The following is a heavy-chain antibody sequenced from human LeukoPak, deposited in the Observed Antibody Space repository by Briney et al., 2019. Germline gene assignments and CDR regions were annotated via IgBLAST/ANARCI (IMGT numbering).Heavy chain of an antibody. V-gene: IGHV3-23*01. CDR2: ISGSGGST. CDR1: GFTFSSYA. D-gene: IGHD2-15*01. J-gene: IGHJ4*02. Sequence: QPWGSLRLSCAASGFTFSSYAMSWVRQAPGKGLEWVSAISGSGGSTYYADSVKGRFTISRDNSKNTLYLQMNSLRAEDTAVYYCAKPVCNGGSCSYYFDYWGQGTLVTVSS. CDR3: AKPVCNGGSCSYYFDY.